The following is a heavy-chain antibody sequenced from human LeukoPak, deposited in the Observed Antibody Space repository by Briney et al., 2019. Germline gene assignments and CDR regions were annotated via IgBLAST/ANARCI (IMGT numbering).Heavy chain of an antibody. J-gene: IGHJ5*02. Sequence: GASVKVSCKASGYTFTGYYMHWVRQAPGQGLEWMGWINPNSGGTNYAQKFQGRVTMTRDTSISTAYMELSRLRSDDTAVYYCARVGRGMVRGVIRWFDPWGQGTLVTVSS. CDR2: INPNSGGT. CDR3: ARVGRGMVRGVIRWFDP. D-gene: IGHD3-10*01. CDR1: GYTFTGYY. V-gene: IGHV1-2*02.